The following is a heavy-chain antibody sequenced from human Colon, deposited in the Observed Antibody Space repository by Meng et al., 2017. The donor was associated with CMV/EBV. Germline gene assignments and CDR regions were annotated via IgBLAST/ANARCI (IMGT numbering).Heavy chain of an antibody. J-gene: IGHJ4*02. CDR3: AKERFCDAPPKRSFDF. V-gene: IGHV3-30*04. CDR1: GFTFSSYA. CDR2: ISYDGSNK. Sequence: GESLKISCAASGFTFSSYAMHWVRQAPGKGLEWVAVISYDGSNKYYADSVKGRFTISRDNSKTSQYLQMNSLRVEDTAVYYCAKERFCDAPPKRSFDFWGQGTLVTVSS. D-gene: IGHD3-10*01.